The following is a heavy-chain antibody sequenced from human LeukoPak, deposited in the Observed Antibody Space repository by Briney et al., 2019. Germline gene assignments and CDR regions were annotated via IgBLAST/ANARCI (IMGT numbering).Heavy chain of an antibody. J-gene: IGHJ4*02. V-gene: IGHV3-23*01. CDR2: ISGSDGST. Sequence: GGSLRLSCAASGATSSNYGMSWVRQAPGKGLEWVSGISGSDGSTYYADSVKGRFTISRDNSKNTLYLQVNSLRVEDTAVYYCAKSAGTRCSQTFDYWGQGILVTVSS. D-gene: IGHD6-13*01. CDR3: AKSAGTRCSQTFDY. CDR1: GATSSNYG.